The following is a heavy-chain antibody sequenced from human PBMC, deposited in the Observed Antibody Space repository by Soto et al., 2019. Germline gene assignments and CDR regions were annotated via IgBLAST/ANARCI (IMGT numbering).Heavy chain of an antibody. CDR2: ISAYNGNT. J-gene: IGHJ6*02. CDR3: ARGIAARPVADYYYYGMDV. CDR1: GSTFTSYG. V-gene: IGHV1-18*01. D-gene: IGHD6-6*01. Sequence: QVQLVQSGAEVKKPGASVKVSCKASGSTFTSYGISWVRQAPGQGLEWMGWISAYNGNTNYAQKLQGRVTMTTDTSTSTAYMELRSLRSDDTAVYYCARGIAARPVADYYYYGMDVWGQGTTVTVSS.